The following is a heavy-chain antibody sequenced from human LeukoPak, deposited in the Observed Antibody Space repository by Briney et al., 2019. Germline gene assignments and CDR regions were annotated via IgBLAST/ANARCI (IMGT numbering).Heavy chain of an antibody. CDR3: ARVAGSGYDSLGYYFDY. D-gene: IGHD5-12*01. Sequence: GASVKVSCKAFGYSFTDNYMHWVRQAPGQGLEWMGMINPSHRSTNYAQKFQGRITVTSDTSTGTVYMELSSLRYEDTAVYYCARVAGSGYDSLGYYFDYWGQGTLVTVSS. J-gene: IGHJ4*02. V-gene: IGHV1-46*01. CDR2: INPSHRST. CDR1: GYSFTDNY.